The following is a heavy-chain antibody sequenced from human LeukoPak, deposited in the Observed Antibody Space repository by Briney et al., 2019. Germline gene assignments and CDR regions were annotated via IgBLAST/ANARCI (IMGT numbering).Heavy chain of an antibody. D-gene: IGHD4-17*01. V-gene: IGHV1-8*03. CDR2: MNPSSGNT. J-gene: IGHJ4*02. CDR3: ARVNYGDYDY. CDR1: GYTFTSYD. Sequence: ASVKVSCKTSGYTFTSYDINWVRQATGQGLEWMGWMNPSSGNTGYAQKFQGRVTITRNTSISTAYMELSSLRSEDTAVYYCARVNYGDYDYWGQGTLVTVSS.